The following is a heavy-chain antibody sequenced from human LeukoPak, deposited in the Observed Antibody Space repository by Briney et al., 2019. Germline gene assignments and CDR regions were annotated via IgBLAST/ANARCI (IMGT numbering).Heavy chain of an antibody. CDR2: IKQDGSEK. CDR1: GFTFSSYW. V-gene: IGHV3-7*01. Sequence: PGGSLRLSCAASGFTFSSYWMSWVRQAPGKGLEWVANIKQDGSEKYYVDSVKGRFTISRDNAKNSLYLQMNSLRAEDTAVYYCARESIAVAALDALDIWGQGTMVTVSS. D-gene: IGHD6-19*01. J-gene: IGHJ3*02. CDR3: ARESIAVAALDALDI.